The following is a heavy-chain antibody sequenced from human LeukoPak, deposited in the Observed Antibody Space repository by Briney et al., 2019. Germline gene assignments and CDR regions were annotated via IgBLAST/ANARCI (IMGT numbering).Heavy chain of an antibody. J-gene: IGHJ4*02. D-gene: IGHD5-12*01. CDR1: GFSFRDRY. CDR3: VRETGWLFDF. V-gene: IGHV3-11*04. Sequence: GGSLRLSCAATGFSFRDRYMSWIRQAPGKGMEWVAYISPNSDNIHYADSVKGRFTISRDNAKNSLFLQVNSLRAEDTAVYYCVRETGWLFDFWGQGTLVIVSS. CDR2: ISPNSDNI.